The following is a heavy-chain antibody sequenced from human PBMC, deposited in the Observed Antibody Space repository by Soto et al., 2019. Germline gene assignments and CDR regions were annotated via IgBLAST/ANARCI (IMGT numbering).Heavy chain of an antibody. D-gene: IGHD3-22*01. Sequence: QVQLVQSGAEVKKPGSSVKVSCKASGGTFSRNTISWVRQAPGQGLEWMGGIMPIFGSANYAQKFQGRVTITADENTRTVYMELSRQRSEYTAVYYCARQFDSDTTGYYYAYWGQGTLVTVSS. J-gene: IGHJ4*02. CDR3: ARQFDSDTTGYYYAY. V-gene: IGHV1-69*01. CDR2: IMPIFGSA. CDR1: GGTFSRNT.